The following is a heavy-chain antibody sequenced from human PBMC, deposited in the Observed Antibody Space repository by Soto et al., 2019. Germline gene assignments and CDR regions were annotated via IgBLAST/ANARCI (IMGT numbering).Heavy chain of an antibody. J-gene: IGHJ4*01. CDR1: GFTFRSYA. Sequence: HVQLVESGGGVVQPGRSLRLSCAASGFTFRSYAMHWVRQAPGKGLEWVALIWHDGSNKYYADSVKGRFTISRDNSRNNLYRQINCLPDKDTAGCYYLGDQEETALGYFDYWGQGTLVTVSS. V-gene: IGHV3-33*01. CDR3: LGDQEETALGYFDY. CDR2: IWHDGSNK. D-gene: IGHD5-18*01.